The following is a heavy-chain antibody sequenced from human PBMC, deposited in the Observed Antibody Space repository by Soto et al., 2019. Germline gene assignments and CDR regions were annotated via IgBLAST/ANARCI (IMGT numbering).Heavy chain of an antibody. Sequence: SETLSLTCTVSGGSISSGGYYWSWIRQHPGKGLEWIGYIYYSGSTYYNPSLKSRVTISVDTSKNQFSLHLEMNSLRAEDTAVYYCVRDGHCITTSCYGNWFDPWGQGTLVTVSS. CDR1: GGSISSGGYY. CDR2: IYYSGST. CDR3: VRDGHCITTSCYGNWFDP. V-gene: IGHV4-31*03. D-gene: IGHD2-2*01. J-gene: IGHJ5*02.